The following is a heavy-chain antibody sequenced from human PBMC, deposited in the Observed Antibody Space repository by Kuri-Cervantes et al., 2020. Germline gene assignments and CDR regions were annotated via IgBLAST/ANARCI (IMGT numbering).Heavy chain of an antibody. Sequence: SETLSLTCTVSGGSVTSDLYYWSWIRQPPGKGLEWIGHIYYSGRIDYNPSLKSRVTISIDPSNNQLSVKLTSVTAADTAVYYCTRGNRNFDFWGQGTLVTVSS. CDR2: IYYSGRI. CDR1: GGSVTSDLYY. CDR3: TRGNRNFDF. D-gene: IGHD1-14*01. V-gene: IGHV4-61*01. J-gene: IGHJ4*02.